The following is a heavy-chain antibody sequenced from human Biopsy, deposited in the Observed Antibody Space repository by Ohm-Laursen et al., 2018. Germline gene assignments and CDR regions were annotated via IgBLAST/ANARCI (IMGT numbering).Heavy chain of an antibody. V-gene: IGHV4-59*01. CDR2: VYCTGST. CDR3: ARDRRGDSYMDV. J-gene: IGHJ6*02. D-gene: IGHD2-15*01. Sequence: SDTLSLTCAVSGDSIRSYYWSWIRQTPEKGLEWIVHVYCTGSTYFNPSLKSRVTISVDTSSVRFSLTLSSVTAADTAIYYCARDRRGDSYMDVWGQGTTVTVSS. CDR1: GDSIRSYY.